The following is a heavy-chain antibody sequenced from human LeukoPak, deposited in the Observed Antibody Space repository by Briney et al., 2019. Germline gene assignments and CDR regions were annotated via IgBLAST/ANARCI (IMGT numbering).Heavy chain of an antibody. D-gene: IGHD5-12*01. CDR2: INHLGRT. CDR1: GGSSSVYY. Sequence: PSETLSLTCAVSGGSSSVYYWSWIRQPPGKGLEWIAEINHLGRTNYNPSLKSRATISIDTSKNQVFLKLSSVTAADTAVYYCARGSASGIYPIDYWGQGTLVTVSS. J-gene: IGHJ4*02. V-gene: IGHV4-34*01. CDR3: ARGSASGIYPIDY.